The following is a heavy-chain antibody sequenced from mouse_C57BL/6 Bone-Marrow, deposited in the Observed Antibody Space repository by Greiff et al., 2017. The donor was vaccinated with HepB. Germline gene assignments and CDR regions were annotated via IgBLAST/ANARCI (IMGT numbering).Heavy chain of an antibody. CDR3: ARGSTTGDWYFDV. J-gene: IGHJ1*03. D-gene: IGHD2-12*01. CDR1: DSEVFPIAY. V-gene: IGHV15-2*01. Sequence: VHLVESGSELRSPGSSVKLSCKDFDSEVFPIAYMSWVRQKPGHGFEWIGGILPSIGRTIYGEKFEDKATLDADTLSNTTYLELNSLTSEDSAIYYCARGSTTGDWYFDVWGTGTTVTVSS. CDR2: ILPSIGRT.